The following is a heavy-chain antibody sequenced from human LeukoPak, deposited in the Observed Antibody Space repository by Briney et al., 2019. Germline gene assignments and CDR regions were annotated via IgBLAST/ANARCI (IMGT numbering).Heavy chain of an antibody. V-gene: IGHV4-39*07. CDR2: IYYSGST. J-gene: IGHJ4*02. D-gene: IGHD3-10*02. CDR1: GGSIGSSSYY. CDR3: ARGRHGDHVSLFEY. Sequence: TSETLSLTCTVSGGSIGSSSYYWGWIRQPPGKGLEWIGSIYYSGSTYYNPSLKSRVTISVDTSKNQFSLQLNSVTPEDTAVYFCARGRHGDHVSLFEYWGQGTLVTVSS.